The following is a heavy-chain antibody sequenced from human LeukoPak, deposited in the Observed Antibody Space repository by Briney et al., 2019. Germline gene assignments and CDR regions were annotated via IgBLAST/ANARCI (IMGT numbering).Heavy chain of an antibody. CDR3: ARDKDRIVGATTH. CDR1: GFTFSSYS. CDR2: ISSSSSYI. Sequence: GGSLRLSCAASGFTFSSYSMNWVRQAPGKGLEWVSSISSSSSYIYYADSVKGRFTISRDNAKNSLYLQMNSLRAEDTAVYYCARDKDRIVGATTHWGQGTLVTVSS. D-gene: IGHD1-26*01. V-gene: IGHV3-21*01. J-gene: IGHJ1*01.